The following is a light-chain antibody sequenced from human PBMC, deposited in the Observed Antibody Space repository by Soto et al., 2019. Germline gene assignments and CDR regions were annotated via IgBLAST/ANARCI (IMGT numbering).Light chain of an antibody. V-gene: IGKV3-20*01. CDR1: QSVSSSY. J-gene: IGKJ5*01. Sequence: EIVLTQSPGTLSLSPGERATLSCRASQSVSSSYLAWYQQKPGQAPSLLIYGASGRATGIPDRFSGSGSGTDFTLTISRLEPEDVAVYYCQQYGSAPPVTFGQGTRLEIK. CDR2: GAS. CDR3: QQYGSAPPVT.